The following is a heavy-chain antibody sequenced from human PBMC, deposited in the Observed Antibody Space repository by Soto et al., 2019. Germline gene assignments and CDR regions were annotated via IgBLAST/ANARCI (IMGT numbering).Heavy chain of an antibody. CDR3: LALRFLEWPPKFDP. CDR1: GYTLTELS. D-gene: IGHD3-3*01. Sequence: GASVKVSCKVSGYTLTELSMHWVRQAPGKGLEWMGGFDPEDGETIYAQKFQGRVTMTEDTSTDTAYMELSSLRSEDTAVYYCLALRFLEWPPKFDPWGQGTLVTAPQ. V-gene: IGHV1-24*01. J-gene: IGHJ5*02. CDR2: FDPEDGET.